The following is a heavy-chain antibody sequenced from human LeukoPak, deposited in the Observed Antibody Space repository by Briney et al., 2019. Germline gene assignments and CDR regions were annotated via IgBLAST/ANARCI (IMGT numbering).Heavy chain of an antibody. J-gene: IGHJ4*02. CDR3: AREDYGSGSYPLDY. D-gene: IGHD3-10*01. Sequence: PGGSLRLSCAASGFTFSSFALHWVRQAPWKGLEYVSAISSNGRNTYYANSVKGRFTISRDNSKNTLYLQMGSLRAEDMAVYYCAREDYGSGSYPLDYWGQGTLVTVSS. CDR1: GFTFSSFA. CDR2: ISSNGRNT. V-gene: IGHV3-64*01.